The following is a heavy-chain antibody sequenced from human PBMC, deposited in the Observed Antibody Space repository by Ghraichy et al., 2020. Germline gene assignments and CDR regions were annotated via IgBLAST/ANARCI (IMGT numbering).Heavy chain of an antibody. CDR1: GGSISSGY. CDR2: IYYSGNT. J-gene: IGHJ4*02. Sequence: SETLSLTCTVSGGSISSGYWSWIRQTPGKGLEWIGYIYYSGNTNYNPSLKSRVTISVDTSKKQFSLNLSSVTAADTAVYYCTRGAGTMVIDWGQGTLVTVSS. V-gene: IGHV4-59*01. D-gene: IGHD3-10*01. CDR3: TRGAGTMVID.